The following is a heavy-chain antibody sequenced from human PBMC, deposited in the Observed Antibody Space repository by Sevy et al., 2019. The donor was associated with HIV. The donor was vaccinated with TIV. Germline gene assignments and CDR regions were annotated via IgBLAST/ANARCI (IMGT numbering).Heavy chain of an antibody. J-gene: IGHJ4*02. CDR2: ISGTGLST. CDR1: GFTFSNYA. CDR3: AKDLVSMASRQGYFDY. D-gene: IGHD6-6*01. V-gene: IGHV3-23*01. Sequence: GGSLRLSCAASGFTFSNYAMNRVRQAPGKGLEWVSTISGTGLSTYYADSVKGRFTISRDNSKNTLYLQMNTLRADDTAFYFCAKDLVSMASRQGYFDYWGQRTLVTVSS.